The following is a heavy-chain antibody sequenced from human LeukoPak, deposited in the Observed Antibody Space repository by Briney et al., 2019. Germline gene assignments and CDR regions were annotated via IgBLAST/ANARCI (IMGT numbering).Heavy chain of an antibody. Sequence: SETLSLTCTVSGGSISSYYWSWIRQPPGKELEWIGYIYYSGSTNYNPSLKSRVTISVDTSKNQFSLKLSSATAADTAVYYCARGGQGVWFGELVWFDPWGQGTLVTVSS. CDR2: IYYSGST. D-gene: IGHD3-10*01. CDR1: GGSISSYY. CDR3: ARGGQGVWFGELVWFDP. V-gene: IGHV4-59*01. J-gene: IGHJ5*02.